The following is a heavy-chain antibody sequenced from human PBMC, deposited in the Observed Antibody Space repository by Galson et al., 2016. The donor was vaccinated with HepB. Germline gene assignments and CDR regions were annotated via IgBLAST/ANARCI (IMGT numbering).Heavy chain of an antibody. J-gene: IGHJ6*02. V-gene: IGHV3-48*03. CDR3: VRGMSNSWYAYKRSYYYSMEL. CDR2: ISYSNAV. CDR1: GFAFSRYE. Sequence: SLRLSCAASGFAFSRYEFNWVRRAPGKGLEWVSHISYSNAVSYAASVKGRFTISRDNDGDSLFLEMRGLRVEDTAVYYCVRGMSNSWYAYKRSYYYSMELWGRGTSIIVSS. D-gene: IGHD6-13*01.